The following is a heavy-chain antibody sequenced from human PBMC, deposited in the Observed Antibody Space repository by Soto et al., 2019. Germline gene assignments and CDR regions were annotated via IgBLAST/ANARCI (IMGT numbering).Heavy chain of an antibody. CDR2: SNADYGNT. CDR3: ARYPNDSSAYFPHYYYGMDV. Sequence: QIQLMQSGAEVKKPGASVKVSCKASGYTFTSYGIHWVHQAPGQRLEWTGWSNADYGNTKYSEKLQGRVTITRDTSASTAYLKLSSLRSEDTAVYYCARYPNDSSAYFPHYYYGMDVWGQVTTVTVSS. CDR1: GYTFTSYG. J-gene: IGHJ6*02. V-gene: IGHV1-3*01. D-gene: IGHD3-22*01.